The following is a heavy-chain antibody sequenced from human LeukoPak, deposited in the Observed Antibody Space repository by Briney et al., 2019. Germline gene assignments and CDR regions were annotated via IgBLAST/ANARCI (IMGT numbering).Heavy chain of an antibody. V-gene: IGHV3-48*04. CDR2: ISSSSSTI. J-gene: IGHJ5*02. CDR1: GFTFSSYS. Sequence: PGGSLRLSCAASGFTFSSYSMNWVRQAPGKGLEWVSYISSSSSTIYYADSVKGRFTISRDNAKNTLYPQMNSLRAEDTAVYYCARAGALYGDYVLASWFDPWGQGTLVTVSS. CDR3: ARAGALYGDYVLASWFDP. D-gene: IGHD4-17*01.